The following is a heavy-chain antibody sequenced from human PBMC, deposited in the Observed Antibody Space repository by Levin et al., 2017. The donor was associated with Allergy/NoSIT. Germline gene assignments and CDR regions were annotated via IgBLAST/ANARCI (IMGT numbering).Heavy chain of an antibody. D-gene: IGHD3-10*01. CDR2: IYPGDSDT. CDR3: ARHAAMVRGDGDAFDI. J-gene: IGHJ3*02. V-gene: IGHV5-51*01. CDR1: GYSFTSYW. Sequence: KVSCKGSGYSFTSYWIGWVRQMPGKGLEWMGIIYPGDSDTRYSPSFQGQVTISADKSISTAYLQWSSLKASDTAMYYCARHAAMVRGDGDAFDIWGQGTMVTVSS.